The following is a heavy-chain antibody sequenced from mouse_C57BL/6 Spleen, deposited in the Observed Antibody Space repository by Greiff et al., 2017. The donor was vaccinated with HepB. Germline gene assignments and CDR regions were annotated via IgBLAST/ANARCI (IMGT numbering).Heavy chain of an antibody. CDR2: IDPSDSYT. D-gene: IGHD1-1*01. CDR1: GYTFTSYW. Sequence: QVQLQHPGAELVRPGTSVKLSCKASGYTFTSYWMHWVKQRPGQGLEWIGVIDPSDSYTNYNQKFKGKATLTVDTSSSTAYMQLSSLTSEDSAVYYCARGFITTVVARGAMDYWGQGTSVTVSS. V-gene: IGHV1-59*01. J-gene: IGHJ4*01. CDR3: ARGFITTVVARGAMDY.